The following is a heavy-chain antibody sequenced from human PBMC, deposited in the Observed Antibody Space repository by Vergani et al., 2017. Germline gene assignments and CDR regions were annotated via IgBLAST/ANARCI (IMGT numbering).Heavy chain of an antibody. J-gene: IGHJ2*01. D-gene: IGHD5-24*01. Sequence: QVQLVQSGAEVKKPGSSVKVSCKASGGTFSSYAISWVRQAPGQGLEWMGGIIPIFGTANYAQKFQGRVTITADKSTSTAYMELSSLRSEDTAVHYCAREIRDGYNLRAYWYFDLWGRGTLVTVSS. V-gene: IGHV1-69*06. CDR1: GGTFSSYA. CDR2: IIPIFGTA. CDR3: AREIRDGYNLRAYWYFDL.